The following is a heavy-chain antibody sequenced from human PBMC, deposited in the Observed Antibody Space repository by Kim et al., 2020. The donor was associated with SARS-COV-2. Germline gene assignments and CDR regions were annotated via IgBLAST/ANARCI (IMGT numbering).Heavy chain of an antibody. CDR3: ARAVYSSSWYSRWFDP. V-gene: IGHV1-2*06. Sequence: ASVKVSCKASGYTFTGYYMHWVRQAPGQGLEWMRRINPKSGGTNYAQKFQGRVTMTRDTSISTAYMELSRLRSDDTAVYYCARAVYSSSWYSRWFDPWGQGTLVTVSS. CDR2: INPKSGGT. D-gene: IGHD6-13*01. CDR1: GYTFTGYY. J-gene: IGHJ5*02.